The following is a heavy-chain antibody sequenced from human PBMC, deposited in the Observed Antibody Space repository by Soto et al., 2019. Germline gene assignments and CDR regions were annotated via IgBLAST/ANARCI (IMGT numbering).Heavy chain of an antibody. CDR3: ARHVPTVTKHAHFFDY. CDR2: IYYSGST. D-gene: IGHD4-17*01. Sequence: QLQLQESGPGLVKPSETLSLTCTVSGGSISSSSYYWGWIRQPPGKGLEWIGSIYYSGSTYYNPSLKSRVTISVDTSKNQFSLKLSSVTAADTAGYYCARHVPTVTKHAHFFDYWGQGTLVTVSS. CDR1: GGSISSSSYY. V-gene: IGHV4-39*01. J-gene: IGHJ4*02.